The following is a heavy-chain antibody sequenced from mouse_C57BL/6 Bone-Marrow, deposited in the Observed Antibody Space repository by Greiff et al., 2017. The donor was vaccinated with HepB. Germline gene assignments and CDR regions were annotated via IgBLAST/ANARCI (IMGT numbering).Heavy chain of an antibody. CDR2: IYPGDGDT. V-gene: IGHV1-80*01. CDR1: GYAFSSYW. CDR3: ARRDYYGSRDAMDY. J-gene: IGHJ4*01. D-gene: IGHD1-1*01. Sequence: QVQLQQSGAELVKPGASVKISCKASGYAFSSYWMNWVKQRPGKGLEWIGQIYPGDGDTNYNGKFKGKATLTADKSSSTAYMQLSSLTSEDSAVYFCARRDYYGSRDAMDYWGQGTSVTVSS.